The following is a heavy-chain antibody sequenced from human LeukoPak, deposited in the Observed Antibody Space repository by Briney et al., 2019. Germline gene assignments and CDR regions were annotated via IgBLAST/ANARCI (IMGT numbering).Heavy chain of an antibody. CDR1: GFTFSNAW. CDR2: IKSKTDGGTT. V-gene: IGHV3-15*01. J-gene: IGHJ5*02. CDR3: TTGVRGYYGSSGYDS. D-gene: IGHD3-22*01. Sequence: GGSLRLSCAASGFTFSNAWMSWVRQAPGKGLEWVGRIKSKTDGGTTDYAAPVKGRFTISRDDSKNTLYLQMNSLKTEDTAVYYCTTGVRGYYGSSGYDSWGQGTLVTVSS.